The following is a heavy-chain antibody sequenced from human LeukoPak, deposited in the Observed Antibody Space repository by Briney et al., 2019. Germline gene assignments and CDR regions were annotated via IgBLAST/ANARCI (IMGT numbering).Heavy chain of an antibody. CDR3: AREGYYGDYDY. Sequence: GGSLRLSCAASGFTFSSYAMSWVRQAPGKGLEWVSAISGSGGSTYYADSVKGRFTISRENAKNSLYLQMNSLRAGDTAVYYCAREGYYGDYDYWGQGTLVTVSS. CDR2: ISGSGGST. D-gene: IGHD4-17*01. CDR1: GFTFSSYA. J-gene: IGHJ4*02. V-gene: IGHV3-23*01.